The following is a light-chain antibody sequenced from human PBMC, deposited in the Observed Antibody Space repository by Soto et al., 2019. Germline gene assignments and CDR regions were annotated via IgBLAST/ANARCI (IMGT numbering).Light chain of an antibody. Sequence: QSALTHPASVSGSPGQSITISCTGTSSDAGGYNYVSWYQQHPGKAPKLMIYEVSNRPSGVSNRFSGSKSGNTASLTISGLQAEDEADYYCSSYTSSSTPRVFGGGTKLTVL. CDR3: SSYTSSSTPRV. J-gene: IGLJ2*01. CDR2: EVS. V-gene: IGLV2-14*01. CDR1: SSDAGGYNY.